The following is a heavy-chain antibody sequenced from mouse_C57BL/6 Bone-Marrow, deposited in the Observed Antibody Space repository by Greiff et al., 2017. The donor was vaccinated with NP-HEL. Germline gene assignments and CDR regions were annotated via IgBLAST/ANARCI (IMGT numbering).Heavy chain of an antibody. V-gene: IGHV14-4*01. J-gene: IGHJ2*01. CDR3: RSYTRDYFDY. Sequence: VQLKESGAELVRPGASVKLSCTASGFNIKDDYMHWVKQRPEQGLEWIGWIDPENGDTEYASKFQGKATITADTSSNTAYLQLSSLTSEDTAVYYCRSYTRDYFDYWGQGTTLTVSS. D-gene: IGHD2-10*01. CDR1: GFNIKDDY. CDR2: IDPENGDT.